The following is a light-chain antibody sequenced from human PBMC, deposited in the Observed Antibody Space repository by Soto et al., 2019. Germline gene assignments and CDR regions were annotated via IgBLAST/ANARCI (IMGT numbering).Light chain of an antibody. J-gene: IGLJ1*01. CDR3: SSYTSSSTPYV. Sequence: QSALTQPASVSGSPGQSITISCTGTSSDVGNHNFVSWYQQHPGKAPKLMIYAVSNRPSGVSNRFSGSKSANTASLTISGLQAEDEADYYCSSYTSSSTPYVFGTGTKVTVL. CDR1: SSDVGNHNF. V-gene: IGLV2-14*01. CDR2: AVS.